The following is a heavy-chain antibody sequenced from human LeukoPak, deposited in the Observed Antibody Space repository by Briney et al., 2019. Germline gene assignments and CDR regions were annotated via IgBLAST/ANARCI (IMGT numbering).Heavy chain of an antibody. CDR2: INPSGGST. CDR3: ARVGTTVTTLDAFDI. D-gene: IGHD4-17*01. J-gene: IGHJ3*02. CDR1: GYTFTSYY. V-gene: IGHV1-46*01. Sequence: ASVKVSCKASGYTFTSYYMHWVRQAPAQGLEWMGIINPSGGSTSYAQKFQGRVTMTRDTSTSTVYMELSSLRSEDTAVYYCARVGTTVTTLDAFDIWGQGTMVTVSS.